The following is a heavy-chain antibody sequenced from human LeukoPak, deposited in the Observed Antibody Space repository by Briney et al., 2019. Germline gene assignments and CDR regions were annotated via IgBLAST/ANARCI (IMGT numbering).Heavy chain of an antibody. Sequence: SETLSLTCTVSGGSISSYYWSWIRQPPGKGLEWIGYIYGSTNYNPSLKSRVTTSVDRSKNQFSLKLSSVTAADTAVYYCARGGSGWHYFDYWGQGTLVTVSS. D-gene: IGHD6-19*01. CDR1: GGSISSYY. CDR3: ARGGSGWHYFDY. V-gene: IGHV4-59*01. CDR2: IYGST. J-gene: IGHJ4*02.